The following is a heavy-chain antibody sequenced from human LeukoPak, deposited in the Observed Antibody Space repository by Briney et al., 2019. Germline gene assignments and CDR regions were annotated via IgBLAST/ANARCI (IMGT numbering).Heavy chain of an antibody. CDR1: GFTVSSNY. D-gene: IGHD4-23*01. CDR2: ISSSSSTI. Sequence: EGSLRLSCAASGFTVSSNYMSWVRQAPGKGLEWVSYISSSSSTIYYADSVKGRFTISRDNAKNSLYLQMNSLRAEDTAVYYCAKAMTTVVTRSFGYWGQGTLVTVSS. J-gene: IGHJ4*02. V-gene: IGHV3-48*01. CDR3: AKAMTTVVTRSFGY.